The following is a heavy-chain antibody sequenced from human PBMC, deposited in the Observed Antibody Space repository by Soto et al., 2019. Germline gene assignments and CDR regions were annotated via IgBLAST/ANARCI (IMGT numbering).Heavy chain of an antibody. D-gene: IGHD3-10*01. CDR1: GYTFTNYA. CDR2: ISAYNGNT. CDR3: ARELPPIDS. J-gene: IGHJ4*02. V-gene: IGHV1-18*01. Sequence: QVQLVQAGAEVKKPAASVKVSCKASGYTFTNYAISWVRQAPGQGLEWMGWISAYNGNTNYAQRLQGRATMTTDTATRTAYMELRSLRSDDTAVYYCARELPPIDSWGEGPLVTVSS.